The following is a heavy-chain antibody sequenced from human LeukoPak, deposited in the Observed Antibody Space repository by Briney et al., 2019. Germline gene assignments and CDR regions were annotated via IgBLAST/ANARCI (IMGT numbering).Heavy chain of an antibody. CDR1: GDSVSSNSAA. CDR2: TYYRPKWYN. CDR3: AGSIAAAGTGPNYHYYYMDV. J-gene: IGHJ6*03. D-gene: IGHD6-13*01. Sequence: PSQTLSLTCAISGDSVSSNSAAWNWIRQSPSRGLEWLGRTYYRPKWYNDYTVSVKSRITINPDTSKNQFSLQLNSVTPEDTAVYYCAGSIAAAGTGPNYHYYYMDVWGKGTTVTVSS. V-gene: IGHV6-1*01.